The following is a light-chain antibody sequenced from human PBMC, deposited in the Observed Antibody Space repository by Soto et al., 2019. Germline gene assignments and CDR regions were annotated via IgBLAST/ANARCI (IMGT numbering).Light chain of an antibody. CDR3: QQYNNWPIT. Sequence: ENVMTQYPATLSLSPGERATLSRRASQSVSSKLAWYQQKPGQAPRLLIYGASTRATGIPARFSGSGSGTEFTLTISSLQSEDFAVYYCQQYNNWPITFGQGTRLEIK. CDR2: GAS. V-gene: IGKV3-15*01. J-gene: IGKJ5*01. CDR1: QSVSSK.